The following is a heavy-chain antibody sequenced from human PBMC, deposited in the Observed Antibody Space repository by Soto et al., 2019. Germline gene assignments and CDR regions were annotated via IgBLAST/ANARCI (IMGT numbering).Heavy chain of an antibody. J-gene: IGHJ4*02. CDR1: GFTFSDHG. CDR3: AREIVYGGYYFDY. Sequence: QAQLVESGGGVVQPGRSLRLSCATSGFTFSDHGMHWVRQAPGKGLEWVAVVWHDGNTKYYADSVKDRFSISRDNSKNTVYLQMNSLRAEDTAVYYCAREIVYGGYYFDYWGQGTLVTVSS. CDR2: VWHDGNTK. V-gene: IGHV3-33*01. D-gene: IGHD4-17*01.